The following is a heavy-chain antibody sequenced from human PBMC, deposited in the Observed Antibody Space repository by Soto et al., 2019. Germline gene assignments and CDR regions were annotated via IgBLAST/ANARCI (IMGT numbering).Heavy chain of an antibody. Sequence: QVQVAQSGAEVKRPGASVKVSCWASGYPFTNFYIHWVRQAPGQGLEWMGIINPSGGSTAYAQKFLGRVTMTRDTSTSTVYMEVSSLRSEDTAVYYCARADYYGSSGYHLDYWGPGTLVTVAS. D-gene: IGHD3-22*01. V-gene: IGHV1-46*01. CDR1: GYPFTNFY. CDR2: INPSGGST. J-gene: IGHJ4*02. CDR3: ARADYYGSSGYHLDY.